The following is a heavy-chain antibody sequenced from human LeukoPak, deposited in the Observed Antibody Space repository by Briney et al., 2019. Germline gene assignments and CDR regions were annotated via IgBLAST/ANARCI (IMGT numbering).Heavy chain of an antibody. CDR3: ARGPANYYYYYYMDV. CDR2: IIPIFGTA. Sequence: ASVKVSCKASGSTFSSYAISWVRQAPGQGLEWMGGIIPIFGTANYAQKFQGRVTITTDESTSTAYMELSSLRSEDTAVYYYARGPANYYYYYYMDVWGEGTTVTVSS. CDR1: GSTFSSYA. V-gene: IGHV1-69*05. J-gene: IGHJ6*03.